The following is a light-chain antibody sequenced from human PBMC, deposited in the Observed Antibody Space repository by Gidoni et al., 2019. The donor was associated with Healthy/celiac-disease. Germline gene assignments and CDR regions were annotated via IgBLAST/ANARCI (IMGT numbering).Light chain of an antibody. CDR3: QSYDSSLSGSV. CDR1: SSNIGAGYD. CDR2: GNS. J-gene: IGLJ2*01. V-gene: IGLV1-40*01. Sequence: QSVLTQPPSVSVAPGQRVTISCTGSSSNIGAGYDVHWYQQLPGTAPKLLIYGNSHRPSGVPDRFSGSKSGTSASLAITGLQAEDEADYYCQSYDSSLSGSVFGGGTKLTVL.